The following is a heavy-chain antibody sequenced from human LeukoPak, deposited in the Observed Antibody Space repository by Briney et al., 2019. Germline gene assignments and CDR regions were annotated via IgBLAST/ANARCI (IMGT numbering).Heavy chain of an antibody. Sequence: PGGSLRLSCAASGFTFSSYWMDWVRQAPGKGLEWVANIKQDGSEKYYVDSVKGRFTISRDNAKNSLYLQMNSLGAEDTAVYYCASGSGIYPYWGQGTLVTVSS. CDR1: GFTFSSYW. CDR2: IKQDGSEK. J-gene: IGHJ4*02. D-gene: IGHD3-10*01. CDR3: ASGSGIYPY. V-gene: IGHV3-7*02.